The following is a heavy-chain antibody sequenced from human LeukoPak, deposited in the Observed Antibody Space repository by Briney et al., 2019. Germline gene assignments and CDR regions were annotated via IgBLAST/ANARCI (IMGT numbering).Heavy chain of an antibody. Sequence: GGSLRLSCAASGFTFSSYAMSWVRQAPGKGLEWVSAISGSGGSTYYADSVKGRFTISRDNSKNTLYLQMNSLRAEDTAVYYCAKDLYYYGSGSGFDYWGQGTLVTVSS. J-gene: IGHJ4*02. CDR3: AKDLYYYGSGSGFDY. CDR2: ISGSGGST. CDR1: GFTFSSYA. D-gene: IGHD3-10*01. V-gene: IGHV3-23*01.